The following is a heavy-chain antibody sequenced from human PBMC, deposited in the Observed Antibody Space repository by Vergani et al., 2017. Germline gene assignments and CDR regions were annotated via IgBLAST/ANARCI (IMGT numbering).Heavy chain of an antibody. Sequence: QVQLVQSGAEVKKPGSSVKVSCKASGGTFSSYAISWVRQAPGQGLEWMGRIIPIFGTANYAQKFQGRVTITADESTSTAYMGLSSLISEDTAVYYCARGPGYCSSTSCYRGPGYYYGMDVWGQGTTVTVSS. D-gene: IGHD2-2*02. CDR1: GGTFSSYA. CDR2: IIPIFGTA. V-gene: IGHV1-69*18. CDR3: ARGPGYCSSTSCYRGPGYYYGMDV. J-gene: IGHJ6*02.